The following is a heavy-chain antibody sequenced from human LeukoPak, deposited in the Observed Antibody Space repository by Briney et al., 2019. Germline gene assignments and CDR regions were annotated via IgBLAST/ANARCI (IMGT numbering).Heavy chain of an antibody. J-gene: IGHJ4*02. V-gene: IGHV1-69*13. CDR3: ASRLYCSNTRCRNFPFAY. CDR1: GGTFSSYA. D-gene: IGHD2-2*01. CDR2: IIPIFGTA. Sequence: SVKVSCKASGGTFSSYAINWVRQAPGQGLEWMGGIIPIFGTANYAQKFQDRVTITADESTSTAYMELSGLRSEDTAIYYCASRLYCSNTRCRNFPFAYWGQGTLVTVSS.